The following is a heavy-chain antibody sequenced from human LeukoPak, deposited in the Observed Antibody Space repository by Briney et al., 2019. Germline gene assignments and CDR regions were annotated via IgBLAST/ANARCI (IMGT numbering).Heavy chain of an antibody. CDR2: INPNSGGT. CDR1: GYTFTGYY. D-gene: IGHD2-15*01. J-gene: IGHJ6*02. CDR3: ARVVVVAATRPGGYYYYYGMDV. V-gene: IGHV1-2*02. Sequence: ASVKVSCKASGYTFTGYYMHWVRQAPGQGLEWMGWINPNSGGTNYAQKFQGRVTMTRDTSISTAYMELSRLRSDDTAVYYCARVVVVAATRPGGYYYYYGMDVWGQGTTDTVSS.